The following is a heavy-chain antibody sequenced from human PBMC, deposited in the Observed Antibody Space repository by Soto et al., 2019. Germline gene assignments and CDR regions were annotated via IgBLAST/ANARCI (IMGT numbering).Heavy chain of an antibody. D-gene: IGHD1-26*01. V-gene: IGHV3-23*01. CDR2: ISGSAGNT. CDR3: AKASGIYCFDY. CDR1: GFTFSGHG. J-gene: IGHJ4*02. Sequence: GGSLRLSCAASGFTFSGHGMHWVRQAPGKGLEWVSAISGSAGNTYYADSVKGRFTISRDNSRDTLYLQMNSLRAEDTAVYYCAKASGIYCFDYWGQGTLVTVSS.